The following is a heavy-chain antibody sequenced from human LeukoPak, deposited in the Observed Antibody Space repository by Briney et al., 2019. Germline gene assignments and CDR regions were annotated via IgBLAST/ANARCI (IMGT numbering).Heavy chain of an antibody. CDR2: IVVGSGNT. D-gene: IGHD2-15*01. J-gene: IGHJ3*02. Sequence: SVKVSCKASGFTFTSSAMQWVRQARGQRLEWIGWIVVGSGNTNYAQKFQGRVTMTRDMSTSTVYMELRSLKSEDTAIYYCAREACSGGSCVPWDHDPFDIWGQGTMVTVSS. V-gene: IGHV1-58*02. CDR3: AREACSGGSCVPWDHDPFDI. CDR1: GFTFTSSA.